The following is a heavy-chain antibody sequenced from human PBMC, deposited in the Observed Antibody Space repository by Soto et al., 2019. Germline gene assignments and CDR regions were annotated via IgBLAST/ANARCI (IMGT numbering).Heavy chain of an antibody. CDR2: IYYSGST. CDR3: ARVWGSSWSSDYFDY. D-gene: IGHD3-16*01. J-gene: IGHJ4*02. CDR1: GGSISSYY. V-gene: IGHV4-59*01. Sequence: QVQLQESGPGLVKPSETLSLTCTVSGGSISSYYWSWIRQPPGKGLEWIGYIYYSGSTNYNPSLKCRVTISVDTSKNQFSLKLSSVTAADTAVYYCARVWGSSWSSDYFDYWGQGTLVTVSS.